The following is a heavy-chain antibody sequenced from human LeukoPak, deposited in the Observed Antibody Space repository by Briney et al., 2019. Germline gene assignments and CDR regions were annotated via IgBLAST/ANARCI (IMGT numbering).Heavy chain of an antibody. D-gene: IGHD3-10*01. J-gene: IGHJ4*02. Sequence: SETLSLSCFVSVGSISSYYWSWVRHRPDQGLDWIGSFYYSGSTNYNPSLKSRVTISVDTSKNQFSLKLSSVTAADTAVYYCATSHYYGSGSYYPWAYWGQGTLVTVSS. CDR2: FYYSGST. CDR3: ATSHYYGSGSYYPWAY. V-gene: IGHV4-59*01. CDR1: VGSISSYY.